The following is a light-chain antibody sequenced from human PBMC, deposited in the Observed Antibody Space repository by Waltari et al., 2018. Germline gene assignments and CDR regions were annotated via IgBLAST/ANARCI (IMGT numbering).Light chain of an antibody. J-gene: IGLJ2*01. CDR2: DVS. V-gene: IGLV2-14*03. CDR3: SSYTSSNTVV. Sequence: HSALTQPASVSGSPGQSITIPCCGSSSDVGGYNYVSWYLQYPGQAPKLIIYDVSQRPSEISARFSGSKSGSTASLTISGLQAEDEADYYCSSYTSSNTVVFGGGTKVTVL. CDR1: SSDVGGYNY.